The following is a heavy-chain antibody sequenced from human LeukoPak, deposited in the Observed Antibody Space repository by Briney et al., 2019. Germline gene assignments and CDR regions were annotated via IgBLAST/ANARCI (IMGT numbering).Heavy chain of an antibody. CDR3: ARDSYADFWSGYRIDY. D-gene: IGHD3-3*01. J-gene: IGHJ4*02. CDR1: GSAFSGYT. Sequence: ASVKVSCKASGSAFSGYTITWVRQAPGQGLEWMGWINPNSGGTNYAQKFQGRVTMTRDTSISTAYMELSRLRSDDTAVYYCARDSYADFWSGYRIDYWGQGTLVTVSS. V-gene: IGHV1-2*02. CDR2: INPNSGGT.